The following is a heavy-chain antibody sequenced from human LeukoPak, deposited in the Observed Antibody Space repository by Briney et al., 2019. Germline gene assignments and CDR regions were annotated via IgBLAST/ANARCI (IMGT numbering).Heavy chain of an antibody. CDR2: ISSSSTYI. Sequence: PGGSLRLSCAASGFTFSSYWMHWVRQAPGKGLEWVSSISSSSTYIYYADSMKGRFTISRDNAKNSVYLQMNSLRAEDTAVYYCARTYYYDSSGHPDYWGQGTLVTVSS. V-gene: IGHV3-21*01. D-gene: IGHD3-22*01. J-gene: IGHJ4*02. CDR3: ARTYYYDSSGHPDY. CDR1: GFTFSSYW.